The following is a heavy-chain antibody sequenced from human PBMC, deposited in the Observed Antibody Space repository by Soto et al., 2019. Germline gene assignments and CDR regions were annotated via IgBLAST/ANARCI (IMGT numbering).Heavy chain of an antibody. CDR2: LVPVFGTA. D-gene: IGHD3-10*01. Sequence: ASVKVSCKASGGTFSSLAISWVRQAPGQGLEWMGGLVPVFGTANYAQKFQGRVTITADTSTSTSYMELGSLRSEDTAVYYCARSPGVFDYWGQGTLVTVSS. CDR1: GGTFSSLA. CDR3: ARSPGVFDY. V-gene: IGHV1-69*06. J-gene: IGHJ4*02.